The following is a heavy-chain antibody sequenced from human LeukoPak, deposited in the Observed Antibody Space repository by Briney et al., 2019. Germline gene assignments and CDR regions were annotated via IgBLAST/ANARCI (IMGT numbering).Heavy chain of an antibody. CDR3: TTDGTVTTGLDY. CDR1: GFTFSNAW. Sequence: GGSLRLSCAASGFTFSNAWMSWVRQAPGKGLEWVSRIKSKTDGGTTDYAAPVKGRFTISRDDSKNTLYLQMNSLKTEDTAVYYCTTDGTVTTGLDYWGQGTLVTVSS. V-gene: IGHV3-15*01. CDR2: IKSKTDGGTT. J-gene: IGHJ4*02. D-gene: IGHD4-11*01.